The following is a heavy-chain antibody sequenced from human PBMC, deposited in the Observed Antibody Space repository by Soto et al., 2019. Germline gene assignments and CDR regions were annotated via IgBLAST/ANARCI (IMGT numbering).Heavy chain of an antibody. CDR3: AKGWRGDYYDSSGYLDY. D-gene: IGHD3-22*01. V-gene: IGHV3-23*01. J-gene: IGHJ4*01. Sequence: EVQLLESGGGLEQRGGSLRLSCAASAFTFSSYAMSWVRQAPGKGLEWVSVISGSGGSTYYADSVKGRFTISRDNSKNTLFLQMRSLRAEDTAVYYCAKGWRGDYYDSSGYLDYWGHGTLVTVSS. CDR2: ISGSGGST. CDR1: AFTFSSYA.